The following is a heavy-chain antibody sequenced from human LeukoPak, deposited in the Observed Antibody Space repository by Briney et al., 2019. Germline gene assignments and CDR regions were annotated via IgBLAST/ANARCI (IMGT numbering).Heavy chain of an antibody. CDR2: IFPEDSDT. J-gene: IGHJ4*02. D-gene: IGHD6-13*01. V-gene: IGHV5-51*01. CDR3: AVPQTKGSSSPFDY. Sequence: GQSLKISCQVSGDDFSRSWIGWVRQVAGKGLDWMGIIFPEDSDTRYSPSFQGHVTFSADKSITTAYLQWSSLRASDTAMYYCAVPQTKGSSSPFDYWGRGTLVTVSS. CDR1: GDDFSRSW.